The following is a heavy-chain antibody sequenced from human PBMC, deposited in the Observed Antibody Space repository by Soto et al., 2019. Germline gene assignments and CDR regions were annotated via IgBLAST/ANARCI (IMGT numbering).Heavy chain of an antibody. J-gene: IGHJ4*02. Sequence: ASVKVSCKTSGYNYRIHGITWVRQAPGQGLEWMGWISAYNHDTRYAQRFQGRLSMATDTSTSTAYMELRSLTSDDTAVYYCARDLSNTSGDKLYLDYWGQGTLVPVSS. CDR2: ISAYNHDT. V-gene: IGHV1-18*01. CDR3: ARDLSNTSGDKLYLDY. CDR1: GYNYRIHG. D-gene: IGHD3-22*01.